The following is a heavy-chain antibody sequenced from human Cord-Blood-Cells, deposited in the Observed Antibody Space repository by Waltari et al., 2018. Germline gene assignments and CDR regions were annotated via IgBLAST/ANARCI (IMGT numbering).Heavy chain of an antibody. CDR2: ICSGGST. Sequence: EVQLVESGGGLIQPGGSLRLSCAASGFTVSSNYMSWVRRAPGMGRGGVSVICSGGSTYYADSVKGRVTISRDNSKDTLYLQMNSLRAEDTAVYYCARALGAADYWGQGTLVTVSS. J-gene: IGHJ4*02. V-gene: IGHV3-53*01. CDR3: ARALGAADY. D-gene: IGHD1-26*01. CDR1: GFTVSSNY.